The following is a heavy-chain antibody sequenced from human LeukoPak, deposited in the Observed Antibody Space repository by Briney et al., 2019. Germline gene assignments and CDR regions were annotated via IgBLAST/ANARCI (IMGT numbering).Heavy chain of an antibody. J-gene: IGHJ4*02. Sequence: QSGGSLRLSCAASGFTFSSYEMNWVRQAPGKGLEWVSYISSSGSTIYYADSVKGRFTISRDNAKNSLYLQMNSLRAEDTAVYYCARLIVATWRRGGFFDYWGQGTLVTVSS. V-gene: IGHV3-48*03. CDR2: ISSSGSTI. CDR1: GFTFSSYE. D-gene: IGHD5-12*01. CDR3: ARLIVATWRRGGFFDY.